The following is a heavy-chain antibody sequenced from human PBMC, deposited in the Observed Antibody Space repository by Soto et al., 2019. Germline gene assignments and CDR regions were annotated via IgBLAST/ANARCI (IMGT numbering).Heavy chain of an antibody. CDR3: AREGTTVDSYYYYGMDV. V-gene: IGHV4-59*01. D-gene: IGHD1-1*01. CDR1: GGSISSYY. Sequence: QVQLQESGPGLVKPSETLSLTYTVSGGSISSYYWNWIRQPPGKGLEWIGYISYSGSTSYNPSLKSRVTISLDTSKNQFSLKLSSVTAADTAVYYCAREGTTVDSYYYYGMDVWGQGTTVTVSS. CDR2: ISYSGST. J-gene: IGHJ6*02.